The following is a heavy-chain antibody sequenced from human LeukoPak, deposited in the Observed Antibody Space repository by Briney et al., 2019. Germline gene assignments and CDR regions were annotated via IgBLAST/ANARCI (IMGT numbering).Heavy chain of an antibody. CDR1: GGSISGYY. V-gene: IGHV4-59*01. Sequence: PSETLSLTCTVSGGSISGYYWSWLRQPPGRGLEWIGYFYYSGSTNYNPSLKSRVTISVDTSKNQFSLKLSSVTAADTAVYYCARAVVKMATISYFDYWGQGTLVTVSS. D-gene: IGHD5-24*01. CDR3: ARAVVKMATISYFDY. J-gene: IGHJ4*02. CDR2: FYYSGST.